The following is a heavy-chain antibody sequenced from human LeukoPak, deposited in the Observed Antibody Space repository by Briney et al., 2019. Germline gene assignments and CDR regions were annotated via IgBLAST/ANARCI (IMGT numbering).Heavy chain of an antibody. CDR3: ARDGGSGWYVY. D-gene: IGHD6-19*01. CDR1: GFTVSSND. Sequence: GGSLRLSCAASGFTVSSNDMTWVRQAPGRGLEWVSLIYSGGSTLYADSVKGRFSISRDNSRNTLHLQMSSLRAGDTAVYYGARDGGSGWYVYWGQGTLVTVSS. V-gene: IGHV3-66*01. CDR2: IYSGGST. J-gene: IGHJ4*02.